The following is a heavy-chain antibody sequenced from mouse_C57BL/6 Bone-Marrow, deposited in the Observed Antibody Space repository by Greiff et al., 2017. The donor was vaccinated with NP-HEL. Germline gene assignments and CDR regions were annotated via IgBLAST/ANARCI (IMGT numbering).Heavy chain of an antibody. CDR2: ISSGSSTI. CDR3: ARGIWLRRRFAY. CDR1: GFTFSDYG. D-gene: IGHD2-2*01. Sequence: EVTVVESGGGLVKPGGSLKLSCAASGFTFSDYGMHWVRQAPEQRLEWVAYISSGSSTIYYTDTLKGRFTISRDNAKNTLFLQMTSLRSEDTAMYYWARGIWLRRRFAYWGQGTLVTVSA. V-gene: IGHV5-17*01. J-gene: IGHJ3*01.